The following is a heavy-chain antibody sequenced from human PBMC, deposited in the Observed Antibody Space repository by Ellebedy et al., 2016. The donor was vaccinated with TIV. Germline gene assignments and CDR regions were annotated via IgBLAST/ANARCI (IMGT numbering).Heavy chain of an antibody. CDR2: ICSSSSAI. Sequence: PGGSLRLSCAASGFTFSSYSINWVRQAPGKGLEWVSYICSSSSAIYYADSVKGRFTISRDNAKNSLYLQMNSLRAEDTAVYYCAKSFTANWFDPWGQGTLVTVSS. CDR3: AKSFTANWFDP. J-gene: IGHJ5*02. V-gene: IGHV3-48*01. CDR1: GFTFSSYS.